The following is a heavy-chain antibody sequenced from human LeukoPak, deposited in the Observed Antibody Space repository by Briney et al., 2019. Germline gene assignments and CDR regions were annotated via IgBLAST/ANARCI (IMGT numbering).Heavy chain of an antibody. CDR3: ARDLEYSSGWSNGY. V-gene: IGHV3-7*01. J-gene: IGHJ4*02. Sequence: PGGSLRLSCAASGFTFSSYWMSWVRQAPGKGLEWVANIKQDGSEKYYVDSVKGRFTISRDNAKNSLYLQMNSLRADYTAVYYCARDLEYSSGWSNGYWGQGTLVTVSS. CDR2: IKQDGSEK. CDR1: GFTFSSYW. D-gene: IGHD6-19*01.